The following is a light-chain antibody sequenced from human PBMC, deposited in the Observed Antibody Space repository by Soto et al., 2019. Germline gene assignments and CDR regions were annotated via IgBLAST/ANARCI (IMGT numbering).Light chain of an antibody. CDR3: GTWDSGLSAV. J-gene: IGLJ2*01. V-gene: IGLV1-51*01. CDR1: SGDIGSYNR. Sequence: QSALTQPAFVSGSPGQSITISCTGTSGDIGSYNRVSWYQHLPGTAPKLLIYDNNKRPSGIPDRFSGSQSGTSATLGITGLQTGDEADYYCGTWDSGLSAVFGGGTKVTVL. CDR2: DNN.